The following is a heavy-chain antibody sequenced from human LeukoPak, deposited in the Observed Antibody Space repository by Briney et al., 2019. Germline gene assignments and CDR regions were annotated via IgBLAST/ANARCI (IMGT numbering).Heavy chain of an antibody. CDR2: ISWDGGRT. D-gene: IGHD3-9*01. V-gene: IGHV3-43D*03. CDR1: GFTFDDYA. Sequence: GGSLRLSCAASGFTFDDYAMHWVRQAPGKGLEWVSLISWDGGRTYYADSVKGRFTISRDNTNNSLYLQMNSLRAEDTAVYYCARDTAPGDYDILTGYRLLDYWGQGTLVTVSS. CDR3: ARDTAPGDYDILTGYRLLDY. J-gene: IGHJ4*02.